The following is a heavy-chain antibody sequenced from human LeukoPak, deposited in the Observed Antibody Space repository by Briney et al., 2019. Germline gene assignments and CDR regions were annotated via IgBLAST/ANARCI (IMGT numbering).Heavy chain of an antibody. Sequence: SETLSLTCTVSGGSISSYYWSWIRQPPGKGLEWIWYIYYSGSTNYNPSLKSRVTISVDTSKNQFSLKLSSVTAADTAVYYCATRFDAFDIWGQGTMVTVSS. CDR3: ATRFDAFDI. CDR2: IYYSGST. V-gene: IGHV4-59*01. J-gene: IGHJ3*02. CDR1: GGSISSYY.